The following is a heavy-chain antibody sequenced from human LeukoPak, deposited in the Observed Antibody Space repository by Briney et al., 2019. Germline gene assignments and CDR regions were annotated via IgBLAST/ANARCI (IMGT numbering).Heavy chain of an antibody. CDR2: FDPYDGET. CDR3: ATGTSGSYYVGIVRPIDY. J-gene: IGHJ4*02. CDR1: GYTLTELP. Sequence: ASVKVSCKVSGYTLTELPIHWVRQAPGKGLEWMGCFDPYDGETVYAQMFQGRVTMTGDTSSDTASMELSSLRSEDTAVYYCATGTSGSYYVGIVRPIDYWGQGTLVTVSS. V-gene: IGHV1-24*01. D-gene: IGHD1-26*01.